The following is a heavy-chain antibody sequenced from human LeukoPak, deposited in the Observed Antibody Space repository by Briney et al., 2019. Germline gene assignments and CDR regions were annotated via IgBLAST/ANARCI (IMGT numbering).Heavy chain of an antibody. D-gene: IGHD1-26*01. V-gene: IGHV4-30-2*01. CDR2: IYHSGST. CDR1: GGSISSGGYY. J-gene: IGHJ5*02. CDR3: ARGRIVGATNA. Sequence: SETLSLTCTVSGGSISSGGYYWSWIRQPPGKGLEWIGYIYHSGSTYYNPSLKSRVTISVDRSKNQFSLKLSSVTAADTAVYYCARGRIVGATNAWGQGTLATVSS.